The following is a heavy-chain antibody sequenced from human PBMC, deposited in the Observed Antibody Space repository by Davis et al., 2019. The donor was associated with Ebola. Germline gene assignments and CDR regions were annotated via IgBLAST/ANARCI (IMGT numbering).Heavy chain of an antibody. CDR2: ISGRSVYT. Sequence: PGGSLTLSCAASGFSFSDYYMSWIRQAPGKGLEWVSYISGRSVYTDYADSVTGRFTISRDNAKNLLYLHMNSLRAKDTAVYYCARDDYSNYVHNDYWCQGTLVTVSS. D-gene: IGHD4-11*01. CDR1: GFSFSDYY. V-gene: IGHV3-11*06. J-gene: IGHJ4*02. CDR3: ARDDYSNYVHNDY.